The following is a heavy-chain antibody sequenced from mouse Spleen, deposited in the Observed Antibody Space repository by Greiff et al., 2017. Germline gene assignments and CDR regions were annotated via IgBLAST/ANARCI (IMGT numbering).Heavy chain of an antibody. Sequence: VQLQQPGAELVMPGASVKLSCKASGYTFTSYWMHWVKQRPGQGLEWIGEIDPSDSYTNYNQKFKGKATLTVDKSSSTAYMQLSSLTSEDSAVYYCARSRYYYDGSYWYFDVWGAGTTVTVSS. V-gene: IGHV1-69*01. D-gene: IGHD1-1*01. CDR3: ARSRYYYDGSYWYFDV. CDR1: GYTFTSYW. CDR2: IDPSDSYT. J-gene: IGHJ1*01.